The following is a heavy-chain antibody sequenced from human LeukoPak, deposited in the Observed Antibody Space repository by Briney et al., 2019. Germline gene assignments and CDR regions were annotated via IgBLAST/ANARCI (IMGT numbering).Heavy chain of an antibody. D-gene: IGHD3-3*01. CDR1: GFTFSAYS. CDR3: ARDKGYYDFWSGYYYEDGMDV. V-gene: IGHV3-7*01. Sequence: GGSLRLSCAASGFTFSAYSMHWVRQAPGKGLEWVANIKQDGSEKYHVDSVKGRFTISRDNAKNSLYLQMNSLRAEDTAVYYCARDKGYYDFWSGYYYEDGMDVWGQGTTVTVSS. J-gene: IGHJ6*02. CDR2: IKQDGSEK.